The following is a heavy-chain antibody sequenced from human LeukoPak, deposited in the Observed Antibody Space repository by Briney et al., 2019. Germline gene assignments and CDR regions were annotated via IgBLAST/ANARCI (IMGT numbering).Heavy chain of an antibody. CDR2: MNPNSGNT. J-gene: IGHJ6*02. D-gene: IGHD3-3*01. Sequence: GASVKVSCKASGYTFTSYDINWVRQATGQGLEWMGWMNPNSGNTGYAQKFQGRVTMTRNTSISTAYMELSSLRAEDTAVYYCARDAGTTIFGEGDVWGQGTTVTVSS. CDR3: ARDAGTTIFGEGDV. CDR1: GYTFTSYD. V-gene: IGHV1-8*01.